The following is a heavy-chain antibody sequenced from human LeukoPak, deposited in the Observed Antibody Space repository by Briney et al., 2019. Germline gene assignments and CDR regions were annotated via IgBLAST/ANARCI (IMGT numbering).Heavy chain of an antibody. Sequence: GGSLRLSCAASGFTFSSYEMNWVRQAPGKGLEWVSYISSSGSTIYYADSVKGRFTISRDNAKNSLYLQMNSLRAEDTAVYYCARAGYYYAARWGYWGQGTLVTVSS. CDR2: ISSSGSTI. V-gene: IGHV3-48*03. J-gene: IGHJ4*02. D-gene: IGHD3-10*01. CDR3: ARAGYYYAARWGY. CDR1: GFTFSSYE.